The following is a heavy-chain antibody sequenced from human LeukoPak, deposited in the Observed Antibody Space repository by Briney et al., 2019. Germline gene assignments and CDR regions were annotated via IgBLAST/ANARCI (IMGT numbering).Heavy chain of an antibody. Sequence: GRALRLSCAASGFTFSSYGMHWVRQAPGKGLEGVAVIWYDGSNKYYADSVKGRFTISRDNSKNTLYLQMNSLRAEDTAVYYCARDSYYYDSSGYYYGWFDPWGQGTLVTVSS. V-gene: IGHV3-33*01. CDR3: ARDSYYYDSSGYYYGWFDP. D-gene: IGHD3-22*01. CDR2: IWYDGSNK. J-gene: IGHJ5*02. CDR1: GFTFSSYG.